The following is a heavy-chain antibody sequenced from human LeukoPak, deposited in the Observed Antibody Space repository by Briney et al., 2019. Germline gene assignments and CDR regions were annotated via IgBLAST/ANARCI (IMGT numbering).Heavy chain of an antibody. D-gene: IGHD6-13*01. CDR3: TTGSPTATAGTFYYYYGMDV. Sequence: GGSLRLSCAASGFTFSNTWMTWVRQAPGKGLEWVGRIKSKTDGGTTDYAAPVKGRFTISRDDSKNTLYLQMNSLKTEDTAVYYCTTGSPTATAGTFYYYYGMDVWGQGTTVIVSS. CDR1: GFTFSNTW. V-gene: IGHV3-15*01. CDR2: IKSKTDGGTT. J-gene: IGHJ6*02.